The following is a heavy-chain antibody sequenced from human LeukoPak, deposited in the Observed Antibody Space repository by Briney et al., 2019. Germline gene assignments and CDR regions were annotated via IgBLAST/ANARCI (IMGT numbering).Heavy chain of an antibody. CDR1: GFTFGDYA. J-gene: IGHJ4*02. D-gene: IGHD5-12*01. CDR2: IRSKAYGGTT. V-gene: IGHV3-49*04. CDR3: TRPDDVDIVATMYY. Sequence: GGSLRLSCTASGFTFGDYAMSWVRQAPGKGLEWVGFIRSKAYGGTTEYAASVKGRFTISRDDSKSIAYLQMNSLKTEDTAVYYCTRPDDVDIVATMYYWGREPWSPSPQ.